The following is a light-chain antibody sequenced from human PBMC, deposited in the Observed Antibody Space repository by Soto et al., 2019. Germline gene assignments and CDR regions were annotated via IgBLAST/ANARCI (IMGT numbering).Light chain of an antibody. CDR2: EVS. Sequence: QSALTQPASVSGSPGQSITISCTGTSSDVGSYNLVSWYQQHPGKAPKLMIYEVSKRPSGVSNRFSGSKSGNTASLTISGLQAEDEADYYSCSYAGSSTFYYVFGTGTKVTVL. CDR1: SSDVGSYNL. CDR3: CSYAGSSTFYYV. V-gene: IGLV2-23*02. J-gene: IGLJ1*01.